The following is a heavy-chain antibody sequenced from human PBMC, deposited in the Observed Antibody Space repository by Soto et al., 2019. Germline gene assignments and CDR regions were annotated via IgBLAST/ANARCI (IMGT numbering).Heavy chain of an antibody. CDR2: INGGDDSE. J-gene: IGHJ4*02. CDR3: TTVSHWGIISPPHDH. Sequence: PGGSLRLSCAVSGFTFRSSPMSWVRRAPGKGLEWVSGINGGDDSEHYVDSVRGRFTIIRDNSKNLLLLQMNSLRVEDTAIYYCTTVSHWGIISPPHDHWGQETQVPVSS. V-gene: IGHV3-23*01. D-gene: IGHD3-16*01. CDR1: GFTFRSSP.